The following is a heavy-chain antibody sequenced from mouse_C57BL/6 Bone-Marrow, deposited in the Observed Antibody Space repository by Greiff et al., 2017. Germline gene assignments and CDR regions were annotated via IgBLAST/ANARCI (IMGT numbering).Heavy chain of an antibody. V-gene: IGHV1-61*01. J-gene: IGHJ2*01. CDR3: AREGLKGDD. D-gene: IGHD3-1*01. CDR2: IYPSDSET. Sequence: QVQLQQPGAELVRPGSSVKLSCKASGYTFTSYWMDWVKQRPGQGLEWIGNIYPSDSETHYNQKFKDKATLTVDKSSSTAYMQLSSLTSEDSAVYYCAREGLKGDDWGQGTTLTVSS. CDR1: GYTFTSYW.